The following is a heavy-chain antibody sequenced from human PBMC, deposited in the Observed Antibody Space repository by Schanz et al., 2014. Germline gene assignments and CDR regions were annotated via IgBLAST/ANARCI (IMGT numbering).Heavy chain of an antibody. CDR1: GGTFSSYT. CDR2: MNPNSGNT. CDR3: ARDGVDAAAGGNY. V-gene: IGHV1-8*01. D-gene: IGHD6-13*01. J-gene: IGHJ4*02. Sequence: QLQLVQSGAEVKKPGSSVKVSCKLSGGTFSSYTISWMRQAPGQGLEWMGWMNPNSGNTGYAQKFQGRVTMTRDTSTSTVYMELSSLRSEDTAVYYCARDGVDAAAGGNYWGQGTLVTVSS.